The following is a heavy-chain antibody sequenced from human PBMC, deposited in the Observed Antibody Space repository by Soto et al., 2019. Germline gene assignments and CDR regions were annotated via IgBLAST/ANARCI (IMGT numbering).Heavy chain of an antibody. J-gene: IGHJ6*01. Sequence: PGGSLRLSCAASGFTFSTYAMQWVRQAPGKGLEWLALMSYGGTNEYYADSVKGRFTISRDNSKNTLFLQINSLRVEDTAVYYCGKDLHHSSGYFFTVHLSAMDVWGPGALVTVYS. D-gene: IGHD3-22*01. CDR2: MSYGGTNE. CDR1: GFTFSTYA. V-gene: IGHV3-30*18. CDR3: GKDLHHSSGYFFTVHLSAMDV.